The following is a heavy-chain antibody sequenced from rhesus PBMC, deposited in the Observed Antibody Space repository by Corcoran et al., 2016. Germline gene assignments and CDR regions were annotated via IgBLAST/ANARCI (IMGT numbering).Heavy chain of an antibody. CDR1: GVTFRDYY. J-gene: IGHJ4*01. V-gene: IGHV3-59*01. Sequence: EVQLVESGGGLAKPGGSLRLSGAASGVTFRDYYILWGRQASGKGLEWVSSISNGGISTWYADSVKGRFTISIENAKNTLYLQMDNLRAEDTAVYYCAREARMITGYSLDYWGQGVLVTVSS. CDR3: AREARMITGYSLDY. D-gene: IGHD3-9*01. CDR2: ISNGGIST.